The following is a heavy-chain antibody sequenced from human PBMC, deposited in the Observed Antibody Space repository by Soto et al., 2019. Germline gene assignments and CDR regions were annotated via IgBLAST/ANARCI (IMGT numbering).Heavy chain of an antibody. Sequence: EAQLVESGGGLVKPGGSLRLSCAASGFTFSTYSMNWVRQAPGKGLEWVSSISSSRGYRSYADSVKGRFTISRDNAKNSLYLQMDSLRAEDTAVYYCARGRSINTNMDYWRQGTLVTVSS. CDR3: ARGRSINTNMDY. D-gene: IGHD2-2*01. J-gene: IGHJ4*02. V-gene: IGHV3-21*01. CDR2: ISSSRGYR. CDR1: GFTFSTYS.